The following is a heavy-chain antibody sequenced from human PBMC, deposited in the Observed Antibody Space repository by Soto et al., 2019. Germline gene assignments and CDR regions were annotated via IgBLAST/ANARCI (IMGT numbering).Heavy chain of an antibody. V-gene: IGHV4-30-4*01. CDR1: GGSISSGDYY. Sequence: SETLSLTCTVSGGSISSGDYYWSWIRQPPGKGLEWIGYIYYSGSTYYNPSLKSRVTISVDTSKNQFSLKLSSVTAADTAVYYWGTGSGAADGAFDIWGQRKMVPVSS. CDR3: GTGSGAADGAFDI. CDR2: IYYSGST. J-gene: IGHJ3*02. D-gene: IGHD6-25*01.